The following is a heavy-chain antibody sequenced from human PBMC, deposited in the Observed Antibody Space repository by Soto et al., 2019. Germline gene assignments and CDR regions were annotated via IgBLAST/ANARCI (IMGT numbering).Heavy chain of an antibody. D-gene: IGHD5-12*01. J-gene: IGHJ6*03. CDR2: IYYSGST. V-gene: IGHV4-31*03. CDR1: GGSISSGGYY. CDR3: ARKDSGYGDYMDV. Sequence: QVQLQESGPGLVQPSQTLSLTCTVPGGSISSGGYYWSWIRQHPGQGLEWIGYIYYSGSTYYNPSLKSRVTMSVDTSENQFSLRLSSVTAADTAVYYCARKDSGYGDYMDVWGKGTTVTVSS.